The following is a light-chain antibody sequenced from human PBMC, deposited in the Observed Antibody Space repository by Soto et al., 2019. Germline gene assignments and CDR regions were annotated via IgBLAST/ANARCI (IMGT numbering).Light chain of an antibody. V-gene: IGKV3-15*01. Sequence: EIVMTQSPATLSVSPGERATLSCRASQSVSRKLAWYQQTRGQAPRLLIYGASTRATGVPARVSGSGSGTEFTLSISGLQSEDFAVYFCQQYNNWPFSFGQGTRLEIK. J-gene: IGKJ5*01. CDR1: QSVSRK. CDR3: QQYNNWPFS. CDR2: GAS.